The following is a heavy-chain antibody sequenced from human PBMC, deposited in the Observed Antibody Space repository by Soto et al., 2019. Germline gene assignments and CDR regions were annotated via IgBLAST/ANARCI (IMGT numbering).Heavy chain of an antibody. D-gene: IGHD3-22*01. V-gene: IGHV4-31*03. Sequence: PSEALSLTCTVSGGSMSRGGYYWSWIRQYPGKGLECIGYIYYSGSTNYNPSLRSRVAISLDTSKNQFSLKLTSVTAAYTAVYYCATNGGYYDASGPKYFQYWGQGTVVTVSS. CDR3: ATNGGYYDASGPKYFQY. CDR1: GGSMSRGGYY. J-gene: IGHJ1*01. CDR2: IYYSGST.